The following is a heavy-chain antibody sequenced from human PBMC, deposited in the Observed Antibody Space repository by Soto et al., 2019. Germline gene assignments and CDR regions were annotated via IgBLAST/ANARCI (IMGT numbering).Heavy chain of an antibody. D-gene: IGHD4-17*01. CDR2: ISGSGGSA. Sequence: GGSLRLSCAASGFTFSSYAMSWVRQAPGKGLEWVSAISGSGGSAYYADSVKGRFTISRDNSKNTLYLQMNSLRAEDTAVYYCAKGTTTVTARGIDVWGQGTTVTVSS. CDR3: AKGTTTVTARGIDV. V-gene: IGHV3-23*01. J-gene: IGHJ6*02. CDR1: GFTFSSYA.